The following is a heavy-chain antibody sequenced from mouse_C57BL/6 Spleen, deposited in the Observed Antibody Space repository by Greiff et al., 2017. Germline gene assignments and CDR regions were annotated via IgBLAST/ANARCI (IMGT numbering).Heavy chain of an antibody. CDR3: ASYDYDGWFAY. D-gene: IGHD2-4*01. CDR1: GYTFTSYW. Sequence: QVQLQQPGAELVRPGSSVKLSCKSSGYTFTSYWMPWVQQRPIQGLEWIGNIDPSDSETHYNQKFKDKATLTVDKSSSTAYMQLSSLTSEDSAVYYCASYDYDGWFAYWGQGTLVTVSA. CDR2: IDPSDSET. J-gene: IGHJ3*01. V-gene: IGHV1-52*01.